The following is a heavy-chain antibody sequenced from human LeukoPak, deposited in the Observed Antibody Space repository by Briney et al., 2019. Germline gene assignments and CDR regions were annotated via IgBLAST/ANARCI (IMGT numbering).Heavy chain of an antibody. CDR1: GFTFSSYA. CDR3: APLAVKGDFDY. CDR2: MDSSGSGT. J-gene: IGHJ4*02. D-gene: IGHD6-19*01. Sequence: GGSLRLSCAASGFTFSSYAMSWVRQAPGKGLEWVSTMDSSGSGTYYIDSVKGRFTISRDNSKNTLYLQMNSLRAEDTAVYYCAPLAVKGDFDYWGQGTLVTVSS. V-gene: IGHV3-23*05.